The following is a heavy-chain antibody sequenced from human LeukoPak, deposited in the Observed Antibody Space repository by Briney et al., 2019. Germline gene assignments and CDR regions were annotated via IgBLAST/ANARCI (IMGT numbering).Heavy chain of an antibody. CDR2: ISSSSSTI. J-gene: IGHJ4*02. Sequence: GGSLRLSCAASGFTFSSYTMNWVRQAPGKGLEWVSYISSSSSTIYYADSVKGRFTISRDNAKNSLYLQMNSLRAEDTAVYYCARDFALYCSSTSCYASFLDYWGQGALVTVSS. V-gene: IGHV3-48*01. CDR3: ARDFALYCSSTSCYASFLDY. CDR1: GFTFSSYT. D-gene: IGHD2-2*01.